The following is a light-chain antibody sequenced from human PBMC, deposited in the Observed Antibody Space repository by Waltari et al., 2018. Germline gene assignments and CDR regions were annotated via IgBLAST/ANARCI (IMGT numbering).Light chain of an antibody. CDR2: DAS. J-gene: IGKJ1*01. CDR3: QQRDSWWT. CDR1: QSISSY. Sequence: EIVLTQSPATLSLSPGERATLSFRASQSISSYLAWYQQKPGQAPRLLIYDASNRATGIPARFSGGGSGTDFTLTISSLEPEDFAVYYCQQRDSWWTFGQGTKVEIK. V-gene: IGKV3-11*01.